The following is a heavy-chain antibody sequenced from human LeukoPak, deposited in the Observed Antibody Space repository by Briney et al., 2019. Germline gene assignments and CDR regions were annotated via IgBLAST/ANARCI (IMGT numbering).Heavy chain of an antibody. Sequence: GASVKVSCTASGYTFTSYDINWVRQATGQGLEWMGWMNPNSGNTGYAQKFQGRVTMTRNTSISTAYMELSSLRSEDTAVYYCARAQSNYLNYDFWSGYYDTHNWFDPWGQGTLVTVSS. CDR1: GYTFTSYD. CDR2: MNPNSGNT. V-gene: IGHV1-8*01. D-gene: IGHD3-3*01. J-gene: IGHJ5*02. CDR3: ARAQSNYLNYDFWSGYYDTHNWFDP.